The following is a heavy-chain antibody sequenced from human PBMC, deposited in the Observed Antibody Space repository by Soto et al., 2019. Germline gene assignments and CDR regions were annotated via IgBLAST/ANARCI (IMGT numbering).Heavy chain of an antibody. CDR1: GFTFSSYG. Sequence: GGSLRLSCAASGFTFSSYGMHWVRQAPGKGLEWVAVIWYDGSNKYYADSVKGRFTISRDNSKNTLYLQMNSLRAEDTAVYYCARVIVPRWGPDAFDIRGQGTMVTVSS. CDR2: IWYDGSNK. J-gene: IGHJ3*02. CDR3: ARVIVPRWGPDAFDI. V-gene: IGHV3-33*01. D-gene: IGHD2-8*01.